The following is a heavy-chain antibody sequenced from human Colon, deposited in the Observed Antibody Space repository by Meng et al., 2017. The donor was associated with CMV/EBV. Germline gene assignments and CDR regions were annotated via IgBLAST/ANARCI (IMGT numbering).Heavy chain of an antibody. CDR1: GFIFSDHY. Sequence: GESLKISCAGSGFIFSDHYIDWVRQAPGKGLEWVGRAGNKASRYTTEYAASGTGRFTFSRDDSENSMYLQMNSLKSEDTAVYYCTKGYSGLDIYAFDVWGPGTMVTVSS. CDR3: TKGYSGLDIYAFDV. V-gene: IGHV3-72*01. CDR2: AGNKASRYTT. D-gene: IGHD1-26*01. J-gene: IGHJ3*01.